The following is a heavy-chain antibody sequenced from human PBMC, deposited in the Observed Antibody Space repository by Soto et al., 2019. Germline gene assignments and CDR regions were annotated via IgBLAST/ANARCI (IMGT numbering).Heavy chain of an antibody. D-gene: IGHD6-13*01. CDR2: ISANNGNT. CDR1: GYTFTNYY. V-gene: IGHV1-18*04. J-gene: IGHJ4*02. Sequence: ASAKVSCKASGYTFTNYYIHWVRQAPGQGLEWMGMISANNGNTNYAQKLQGRVTMTTDTSTSTAYMELRSLRSDDTAVYYCAREAQQLPDYWGQGTLVTVSS. CDR3: AREAQQLPDY.